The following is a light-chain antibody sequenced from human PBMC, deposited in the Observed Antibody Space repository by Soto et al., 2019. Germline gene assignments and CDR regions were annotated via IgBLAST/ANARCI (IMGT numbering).Light chain of an antibody. CDR3: QQYNNWPPWT. CDR2: AAS. V-gene: IGKV3-15*01. Sequence: EIVLTQSPATLSVSPGERATLSCRASQSIGSNLAWYQQKPGQAPRLLIYAASIRATDFPARFSGSGSGTEFNLTISGLQYDDFAVYFCQQYNNWPPWTFGHGTKVDIK. CDR1: QSIGSN. J-gene: IGKJ1*01.